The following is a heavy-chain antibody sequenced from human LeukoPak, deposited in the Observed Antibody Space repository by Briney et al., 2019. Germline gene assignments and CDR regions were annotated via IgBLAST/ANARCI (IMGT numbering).Heavy chain of an antibody. Sequence: GRSLRLSCAASGFTFSSYGMHWVRQAPGKGLEWVAVISYDGSNKYYADSVKGRFTISRDNSKNTLYLQMNSLRAEDTAVYYCARDPRDGYNAFDIWGQGTMVTVSS. CDR3: ARDPRDGYNAFDI. CDR2: ISYDGSNK. CDR1: GFTFSSYG. J-gene: IGHJ3*02. D-gene: IGHD5-24*01. V-gene: IGHV3-30*03.